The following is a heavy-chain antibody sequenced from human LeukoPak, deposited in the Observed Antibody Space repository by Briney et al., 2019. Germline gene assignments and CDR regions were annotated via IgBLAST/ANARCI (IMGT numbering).Heavy chain of an antibody. D-gene: IGHD4-17*01. Sequence: SETLSPTCTVSGGSISSGYYWGWIRQPPGKGLEWIGSIYHSGSTYYNPSLKSRVTISVDTSKNQFSLKLSSVTAADTAVYYCASVTTVTTFWGQGTLVTVSS. CDR2: IYHSGST. J-gene: IGHJ4*02. V-gene: IGHV4-38-2*02. CDR1: GGSISSGYY. CDR3: ASVTTVTTF.